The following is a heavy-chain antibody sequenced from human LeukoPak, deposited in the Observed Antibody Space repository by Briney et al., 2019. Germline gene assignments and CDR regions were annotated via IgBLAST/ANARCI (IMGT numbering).Heavy chain of an antibody. Sequence: RPGGSLRLSCAASGFTFDDYGMSWVRQAPGKGLEWVSGINWNGGSAGYADSVKGRFTISRDNVKNSLFLQMNSLRAEDTALYYCARDPGSGYEEHFDYWGQGTLVTVSS. CDR2: INWNGGSA. V-gene: IGHV3-20*04. CDR1: GFTFDDYG. D-gene: IGHD5-12*01. CDR3: ARDPGSGYEEHFDY. J-gene: IGHJ4*02.